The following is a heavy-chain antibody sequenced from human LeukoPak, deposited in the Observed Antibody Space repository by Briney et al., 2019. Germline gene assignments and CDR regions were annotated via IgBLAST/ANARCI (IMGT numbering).Heavy chain of an antibody. J-gene: IGHJ3*01. V-gene: IGHV3-23*01. Sequence: AGGSLTLSWAASGLSFTTNAMNWVRQAPGEGREWVSGISGSGDNTYYADSVKGRFTISRANYKNTLYLEMSSLSAEDAAVYYCVKDLVDRAFTSGFDVWGQGTVVTVSS. CDR3: VKDLVDRAFTSGFDV. CDR2: ISGSGDNT. CDR1: GLSFTTNA. D-gene: IGHD3-10*01.